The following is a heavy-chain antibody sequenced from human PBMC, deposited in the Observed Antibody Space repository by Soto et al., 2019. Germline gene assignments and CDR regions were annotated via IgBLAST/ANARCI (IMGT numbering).Heavy chain of an antibody. V-gene: IGHV3-30*18. J-gene: IGHJ6*02. Sequence: QVQLMESGGGVVQPGRSLRLSCAASGFTFSSYGMHWVRQAPDKGLEWVAVISYDGSDKYYADSVKGRFTISRDNSRNTLYLQMNSLRAEDTAVYYCAKDRNYGDYYYGMDVWGQGTTVTVSS. CDR1: GFTFSSYG. D-gene: IGHD4-17*01. CDR2: ISYDGSDK. CDR3: AKDRNYGDYYYGMDV.